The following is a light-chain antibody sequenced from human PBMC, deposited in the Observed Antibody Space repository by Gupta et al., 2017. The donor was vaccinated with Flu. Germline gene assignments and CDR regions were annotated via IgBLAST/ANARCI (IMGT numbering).Light chain of an antibody. CDR1: QSVSSNY. CDR2: GAS. V-gene: IGKV3-20*01. CDR3: QQYGRSPYT. Sequence: EIVLTQSPTTLSLSPGERVTLSCRASQSVSSNYLAWYQQKSGQAPRLLIYGASSRATGIPDRFSGSGSGTDFTLTISRLEPEDFAVYYCQQYGRSPYTFGQGTKLEIK. J-gene: IGKJ2*01.